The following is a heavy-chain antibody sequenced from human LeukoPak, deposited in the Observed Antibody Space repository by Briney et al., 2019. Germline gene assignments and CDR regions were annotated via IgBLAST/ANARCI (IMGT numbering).Heavy chain of an antibody. V-gene: IGHV3-30*18. J-gene: IGHJ4*02. Sequence: GGSLRLSCAASGFIFSSYGMHWVRQAPGKGLEWVAVISYDGSNKYYADSVKGRFTISRDNSKNTLYLQMNSLRAEDTAVYYCAKDYYDGGGIDYWGQGTLVTVSS. CDR2: ISYDGSNK. CDR3: AKDYYDGGGIDY. D-gene: IGHD3-22*01. CDR1: GFIFSSYG.